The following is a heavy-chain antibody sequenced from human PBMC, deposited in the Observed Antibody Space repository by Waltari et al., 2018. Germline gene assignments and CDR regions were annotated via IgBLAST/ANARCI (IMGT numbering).Heavy chain of an antibody. CDR3: ARGPSRVTIFGVVTRRGGTHDY. CDR1: GGTFSSYT. J-gene: IGHJ4*02. V-gene: IGHV1-69*08. D-gene: IGHD3-3*01. CDR2: VIPILGKA. Sequence: QVQLVQSGAEVKKPGSSVKVSCKASGGTFSSYTISWVRQAPGQGLEWMGRVIPILGKANKGQKFQGRVTITADKSTSTAYMELSSVTAADTAVYYCARGPSRVTIFGVVTRRGGTHDYWGQGTLVTVSS.